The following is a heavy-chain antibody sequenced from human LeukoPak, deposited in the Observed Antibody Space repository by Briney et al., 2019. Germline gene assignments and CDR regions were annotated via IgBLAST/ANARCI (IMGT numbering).Heavy chain of an antibody. J-gene: IGHJ4*02. V-gene: IGHV3-7*01. CDR2: IKQDGSEK. CDR1: GFTFSSYW. Sequence: PGGSLRLSCAASGFTFSSYWMSWVRQAPGKRLEWVANIKQDGSEKYYVDSVKGRFTISRDNAKNSLYLQMNSLRAEDTAVYYCARDSVSSGYYFDYWGQGTLVTVSS. D-gene: IGHD3-22*01. CDR3: ARDSVSSGYYFDY.